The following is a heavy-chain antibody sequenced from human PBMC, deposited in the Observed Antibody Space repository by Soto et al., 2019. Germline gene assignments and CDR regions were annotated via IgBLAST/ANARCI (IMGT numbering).Heavy chain of an antibody. D-gene: IGHD6-6*01. Sequence: GASVKVSCKASGGTFSSYAISWVRQAPGQGLEWMGGIIPIFGTANYAQKFQGRVTITADESTSTAYMELSSLRSEDTAVYYCASAPIIAARAYYYYYGMDVWGQGTTVTSP. CDR2: IIPIFGTA. CDR3: ASAPIIAARAYYYYYGMDV. J-gene: IGHJ6*02. CDR1: GGTFSSYA. V-gene: IGHV1-69*13.